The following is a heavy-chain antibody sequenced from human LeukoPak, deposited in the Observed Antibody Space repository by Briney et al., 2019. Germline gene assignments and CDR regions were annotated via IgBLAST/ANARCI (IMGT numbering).Heavy chain of an antibody. Sequence: SETLSLTCAVSGGSFSGYYWSWIRQPPGKGREWIGEINHSGSTNYNPSLKSRVTISVDTSKNQFSLKLSSVTAADTAVYYCARGFRRVDYWGQGTLVTVSS. J-gene: IGHJ4*02. CDR2: INHSGST. CDR1: GGSFSGYY. CDR3: ARGFRRVDY. V-gene: IGHV4-34*01.